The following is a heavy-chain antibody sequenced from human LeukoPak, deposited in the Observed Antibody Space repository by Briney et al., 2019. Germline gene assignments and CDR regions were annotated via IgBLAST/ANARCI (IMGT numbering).Heavy chain of an antibody. CDR3: ARGSAGSGSYSLGYYYYYYMDV. V-gene: IGHV3-7*01. Sequence: GGSLRLSCAASGLTFSSYWMSWVRQAPGKGLEWVANIKQDGSEKYYVDSVKGRFTISRDNAKNSLYLQMNSLRAEDTAVYYCARGSAGSGSYSLGYYYYYYMDVWGKGTTVTVSS. D-gene: IGHD3-10*01. CDR1: GLTFSSYW. J-gene: IGHJ6*03. CDR2: IKQDGSEK.